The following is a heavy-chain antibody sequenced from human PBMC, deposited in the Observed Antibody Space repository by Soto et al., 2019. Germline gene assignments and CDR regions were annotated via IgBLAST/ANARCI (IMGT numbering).Heavy chain of an antibody. J-gene: IGHJ6*02. CDR2: ISGSGGST. Sequence: PRLSCAASGFTFSSYAMSWVRQAPGKGLEWVSAISGSGGSTYYADSVKGRFTISRDNSKNTLYLQMNSLRAEDTAVYYCAKSTDYDFWSGYYYYYGMDVWGQGTTVTVSS. CDR1: GFTFSSYA. D-gene: IGHD3-3*01. V-gene: IGHV3-23*01. CDR3: AKSTDYDFWSGYYYYYGMDV.